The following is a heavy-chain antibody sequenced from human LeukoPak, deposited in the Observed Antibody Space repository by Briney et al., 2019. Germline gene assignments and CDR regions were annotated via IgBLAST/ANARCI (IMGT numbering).Heavy chain of an antibody. CDR2: IYSGGST. D-gene: IGHD3-3*01. J-gene: IGHJ4*02. CDR3: ARGPLGFWSGYSVGY. CDR1: GFTVSSNY. V-gene: IGHV3-66*01. Sequence: GGSLRLSCAASGFTVSSNYMSWVRQAPGKGLEWVSVIYSGGSTYYADSVKGRFTISRDNSKNTLFLQLDSLRAEDAAAYYCARGPLGFWSGYSVGYWGQGTLVTVSS.